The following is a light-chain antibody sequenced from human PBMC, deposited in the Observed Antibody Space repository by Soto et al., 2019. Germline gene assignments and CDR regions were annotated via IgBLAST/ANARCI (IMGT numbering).Light chain of an antibody. CDR1: SSDVGSYNL. J-gene: IGLJ2*01. V-gene: IGLV2-14*02. Sequence: QSALTQPASVSGSPGQSITISCTGTSSDVGSYNLVSWYQQHPGKAPKLMVYEGSKRPSGVSNRLSGSKSGNTASLTISGLQAEDEADYYCQSYDSSLSGVVFGGGTKLTVL. CDR3: QSYDSSLSGVV. CDR2: EGS.